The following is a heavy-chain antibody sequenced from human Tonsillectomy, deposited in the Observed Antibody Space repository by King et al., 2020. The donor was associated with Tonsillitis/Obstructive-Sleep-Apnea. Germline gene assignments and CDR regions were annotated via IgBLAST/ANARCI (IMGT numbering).Heavy chain of an antibody. J-gene: IGHJ4*02. CDR1: GFTFSSNW. Sequence: VQLVESGGGLVQPGGSLRLSCAASGFTFSSNWMHWVRQAPGKGLVWVSRINSDGSSISYADSVKGRFTISRDNAKNTLYLQMNSLSAEDTAVYYCARGGSYSTSAADYWGQGTLVTVSS. CDR2: INSDGSSI. D-gene: IGHD3-16*01. CDR3: ARGGSYSTSAADY. V-gene: IGHV3-74*01.